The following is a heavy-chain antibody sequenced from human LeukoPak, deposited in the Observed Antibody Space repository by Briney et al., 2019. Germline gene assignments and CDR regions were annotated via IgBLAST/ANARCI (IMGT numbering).Heavy chain of an antibody. D-gene: IGHD2-2*01. V-gene: IGHV1-69*05. CDR1: GGIFSSYA. CDR3: AREAYCSSTSCYYGDYYYYYYMDV. J-gene: IGHJ6*03. Sequence: SVKVSCKASGGIFSSYAISWVRQAPGQALERVGGITPIFGTANYAQKFQGRVTITTDESTSTAYMELSSLRSEDTAVYYCAREAYCSSTSCYYGDYYYYYYMDVWGKGTTVTVSS. CDR2: ITPIFGTA.